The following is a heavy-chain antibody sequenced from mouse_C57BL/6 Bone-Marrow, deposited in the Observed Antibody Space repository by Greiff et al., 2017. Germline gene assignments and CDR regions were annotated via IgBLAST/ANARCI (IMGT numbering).Heavy chain of an antibody. V-gene: IGHV14-3*01. CDR3: ARRLYYGSNFDY. Sequence: EVKLEESVAELVRPGASVKLSCTASGFNIKNTYMHWVKQRPEQGLEWIGRIDPANGNTKYAPKFQGKATITADTSSNTAYLQLSSLTSEDTAIYYCARRLYYGSNFDYWGQGTTLTVSS. J-gene: IGHJ2*01. CDR1: GFNIKNTY. D-gene: IGHD1-1*01. CDR2: IDPANGNT.